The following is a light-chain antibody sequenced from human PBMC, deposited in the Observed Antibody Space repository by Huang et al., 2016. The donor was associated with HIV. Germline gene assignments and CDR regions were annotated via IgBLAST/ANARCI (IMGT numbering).Light chain of an antibody. V-gene: IGKV3-20*01. CDR2: GAS. J-gene: IGKJ3*01. CDR1: QSVTSNY. CDR3: HQYGSPPFT. Sequence: EIVLTQSPGTLSLSPGESATLSCRSSQSVTSNYSAWYLQKPGQAPTLLIYGASSMATDTPDRFSGSWSGTDFTLTISRLEPEDFAVYYCHQYGSPPFTFGPGTKVDIK.